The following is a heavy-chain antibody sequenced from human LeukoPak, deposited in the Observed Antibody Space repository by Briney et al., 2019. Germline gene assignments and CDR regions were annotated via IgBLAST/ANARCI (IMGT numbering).Heavy chain of an antibody. J-gene: IGHJ6*02. CDR3: GRGKDSYYYGVDV. D-gene: IGHD3-10*01. V-gene: IGHV1-18*01. CDR1: GFTFGAFG. CDR2: ISGYIAAA. Sequence: ASVRVSCKAPGFTFGAFGISWVRQAPGQGLEWVGCISGYIAAANYAQKFQDRVTMTTDRSTNTAYLELVRLRPDDTAVYYCGRGKDSYYYGVDVWGQGTTVTVSS.